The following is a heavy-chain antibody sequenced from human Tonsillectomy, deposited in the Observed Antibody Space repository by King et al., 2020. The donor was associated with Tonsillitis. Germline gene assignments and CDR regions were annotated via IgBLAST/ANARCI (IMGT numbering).Heavy chain of an antibody. Sequence: VQLQQWGAGLSKPSETLSLTCAVYGGSFSGYYWSWIRQPPGKGLEWIGEINHRGSTNYNPSLKSRVTISVDTSKNQFSLKLSSVTAADTAVYYCARAQYYDFWSGYYFDYWGQGTLVTVSS. CDR3: ARAQYYDFWSGYYFDY. CDR1: GGSFSGYY. CDR2: INHRGST. J-gene: IGHJ4*02. V-gene: IGHV4-34*01. D-gene: IGHD3-3*01.